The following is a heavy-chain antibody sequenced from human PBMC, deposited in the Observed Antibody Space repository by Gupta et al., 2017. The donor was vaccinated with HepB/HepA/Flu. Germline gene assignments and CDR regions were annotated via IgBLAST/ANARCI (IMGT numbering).Heavy chain of an antibody. CDR2: INPSGGST. V-gene: IGHV1-46*01. J-gene: IGHJ3*02. D-gene: IGHD2-2*01. CDR3: SSSGTHIVVVPAATPDAFDI. CDR1: GYTFTSPY. Sequence: QVQLVQSGAEVKKPGASGKVSCKASGYTFTSPYMPWVRQTPGPGLEWMGIINPSGGSTSYAQKFQGRVTMTRDTSTSTVYMELSSLRSEDTAVYYCSSSGTHIVVVPAATPDAFDIWGQGTMVTVSS.